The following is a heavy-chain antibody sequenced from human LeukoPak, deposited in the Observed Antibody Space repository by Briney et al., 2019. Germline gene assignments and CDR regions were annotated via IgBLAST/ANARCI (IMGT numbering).Heavy chain of an antibody. CDR1: GFTFSSYG. Sequence: PGGSLRLSCAASGFTFSSYGMHWVRQAPGKGLEWVAVIWYDGSNKYYADSVKGRFTISRDNSKNTLYLQMNSLRAEDTAVYYCARDLLKYGVSIDYWGQGTLVTVSS. CDR3: ARDLLKYGVSIDY. J-gene: IGHJ4*02. V-gene: IGHV3-33*01. D-gene: IGHD4-17*01. CDR2: IWYDGSNK.